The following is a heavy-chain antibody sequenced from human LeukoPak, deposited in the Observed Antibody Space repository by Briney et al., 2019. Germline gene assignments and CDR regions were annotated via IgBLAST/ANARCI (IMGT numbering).Heavy chain of an antibody. Sequence: SETLSLTCAVYGGSFSGYYWSWIRQPPGKGLEWIGEINHSGSTNYNPSLKSRVTISVDTSKNQFSLKLSSVTAADTAVYYCARGVARSSKFHFSYYFDYWGQGTLVTVSS. J-gene: IGHJ4*02. CDR3: ARGVARSSKFHFSYYFDY. D-gene: IGHD6-6*01. V-gene: IGHV4-34*01. CDR1: GGSFSGYY. CDR2: INHSGST.